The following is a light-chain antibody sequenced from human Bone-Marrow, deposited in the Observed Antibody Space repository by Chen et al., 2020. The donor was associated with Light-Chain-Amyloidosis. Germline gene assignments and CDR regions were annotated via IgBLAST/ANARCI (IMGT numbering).Light chain of an antibody. Sequence: QSALTQPPSVSGAPGQRVTISCLGSSSNIRAGYDVHWYQQLPGTAPRLLIYGNNNRPSGVPDRFSGSKSGTSASLAITGLQAEDEADYYCQSYDSSLVWVFGGGTKVTVL. CDR2: GNN. V-gene: IGLV1-40*01. CDR1: SSNIRAGYD. CDR3: QSYDSSLVWV. J-gene: IGLJ3*02.